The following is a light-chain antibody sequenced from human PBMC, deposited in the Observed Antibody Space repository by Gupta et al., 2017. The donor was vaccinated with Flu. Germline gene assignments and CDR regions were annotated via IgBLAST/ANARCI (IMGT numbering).Light chain of an antibody. CDR1: QSISNH. CDR3: QQSYTIPLFT. V-gene: IGKV1-39*01. Sequence: SSLSASVGDRVTITCRASQSISNHLNWYQQKPGKAPKVLIYAASSLQGGVPSRFSGSGSGTDFTLTISSLQPEDFATYYCQQSYTIPLFTFGPGTKVDIK. CDR2: AAS. J-gene: IGKJ3*01.